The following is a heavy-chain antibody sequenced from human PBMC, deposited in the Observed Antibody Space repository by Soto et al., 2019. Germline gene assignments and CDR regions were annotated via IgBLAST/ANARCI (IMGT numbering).Heavy chain of an antibody. CDR3: TRDGPYVAFDI. V-gene: IGHV3-49*03. D-gene: IGHD3-16*01. CDR2: IRSKAYGGTT. J-gene: IGHJ3*02. Sequence: GGSLILSCTASGFTFGDYAMSWFRQAPGKGLEWVGFIRSKAYGGTTEYAASVKGRFTISRDDSKSIAYLQMNSLKTEDTAVYYCTRDGPYVAFDIWGQGTMVTVSS. CDR1: GFTFGDYA.